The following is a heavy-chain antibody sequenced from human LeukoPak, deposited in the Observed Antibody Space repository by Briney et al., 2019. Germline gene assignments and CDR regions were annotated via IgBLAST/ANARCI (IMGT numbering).Heavy chain of an antibody. CDR2: MNPNSGNT. Sequence: GASVKVSCKASGYTLTSYDINWVRQATGQGLEWMGWMNPNSGNTGYAQKFQGRVTMTRNTSISTAYMELSSLRSEDTAVYYCARCPIGVRHIPCYWGQGTLVTVSS. CDR1: GYTLTSYD. D-gene: IGHD3-10*01. CDR3: ARCPIGVRHIPCY. V-gene: IGHV1-8*01. J-gene: IGHJ4*02.